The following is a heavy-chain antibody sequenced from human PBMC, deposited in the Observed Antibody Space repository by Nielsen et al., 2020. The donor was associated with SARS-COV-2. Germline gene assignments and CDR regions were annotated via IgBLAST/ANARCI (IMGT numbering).Heavy chain of an antibody. CDR2: INHSGNT. Sequence: SETLSLTCAVYGGSFSGYYWSWIRQPPGKGLEWIGEINHSGNTNYNPSLKSRVTISVDTSKNQFSLKLSSVTAADTAVYYCARGGYCSSTSCYLGYYYYYGMDVWGQGTTVTVSS. V-gene: IGHV4-34*01. J-gene: IGHJ6*02. D-gene: IGHD2-2*01. CDR1: GGSFSGYY. CDR3: ARGGYCSSTSCYLGYYYYYGMDV.